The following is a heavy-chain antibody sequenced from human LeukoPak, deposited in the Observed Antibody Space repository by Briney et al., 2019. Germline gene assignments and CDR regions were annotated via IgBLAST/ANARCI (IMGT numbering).Heavy chain of an antibody. J-gene: IGHJ4*02. CDR3: AKVQGTKNYGGNDIDY. D-gene: IGHD4-23*01. CDR2: ISWNSGSI. V-gene: IGHV3-9*01. Sequence: SGGSLRLSCAASGFTFDDYAMHWVRQAPGKGLEWVSGISWNSGSIGYADSVKGRFTISRDNAKNSLYLQMNSLRAEDTAAYYCAKVQGTKNYGGNDIDYWGQGTLVTVSS. CDR1: GFTFDDYA.